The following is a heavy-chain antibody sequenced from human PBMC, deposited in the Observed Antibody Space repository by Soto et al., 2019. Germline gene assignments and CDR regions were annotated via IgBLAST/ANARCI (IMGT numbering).Heavy chain of an antibody. V-gene: IGHV3-33*08. D-gene: IGHD3-10*01. CDR3: ATVDNYSGSNI. CDR1: EITFSNYG. CDR2: VWYDGTTT. Sequence: QVQLVESGGGVVQPGRSLTLSCAASEITFSNYGMHWIRQAPGKGLEWVAVVWYDGTTTFYADSLQGRFTISRDNSKNTLYLRMNNLRVDDTAMYYCATVDNYSGSNIWGQGTLVTVSS. J-gene: IGHJ4*02.